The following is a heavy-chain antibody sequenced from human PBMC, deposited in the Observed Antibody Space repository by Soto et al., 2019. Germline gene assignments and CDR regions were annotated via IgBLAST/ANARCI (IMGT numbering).Heavy chain of an antibody. CDR1: GYTFTGYY. CDR3: ARGGTGYYDSSGYYRSFDY. Sequence: GASVKVSCKASGYTFTGYYMHWVRQAPGQGLEWMGWINPNSGGTNYAQKFQGWVTMTRDTSISTAYMELSRLRSDDTAVYYCARGGTGYYDSSGYYRSFDYWCQGTLVTVSS. J-gene: IGHJ4*02. V-gene: IGHV1-2*04. D-gene: IGHD3-22*01. CDR2: INPNSGGT.